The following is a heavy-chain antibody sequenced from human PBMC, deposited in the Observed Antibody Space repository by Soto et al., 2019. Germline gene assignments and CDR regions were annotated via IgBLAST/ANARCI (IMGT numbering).Heavy chain of an antibody. V-gene: IGHV2-5*02. J-gene: IGHJ4*02. D-gene: IGHD3-16*01. CDR2: IFWDDDK. Sequence: QITLKESGPTLVKPKQTLTLTCTFSGFSFNINAGGVGWIRQPPGKALEWLTLIFWDDDKRYSPSLMSRLPRATDTPKKPVVRTMTNMDPVDTATYYCGRRKGGSYFDQWGQGTLVTVSS. CDR1: GFSFNINAGG. CDR3: GRRKGGSYFDQ.